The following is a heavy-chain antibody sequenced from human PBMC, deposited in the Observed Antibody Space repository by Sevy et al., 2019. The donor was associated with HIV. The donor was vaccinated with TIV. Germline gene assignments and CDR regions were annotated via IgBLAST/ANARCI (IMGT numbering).Heavy chain of an antibody. CDR1: GFTFSSYS. J-gene: IGHJ4*02. V-gene: IGHV3-21*01. CDR3: ASSPTSTTYYDFWSGYTYYFDY. D-gene: IGHD3-3*01. Sequence: GGSLRLSCAASGFTFSSYSMNWVRQAPGKGLEWVSSISSSSSYIYYADSVKGRFTISRDNAKNSLYLQMNSLRTEETAVYYCASSPTSTTYYDFWSGYTYYFDYWGQGTLVTVSS. CDR2: ISSSSSYI.